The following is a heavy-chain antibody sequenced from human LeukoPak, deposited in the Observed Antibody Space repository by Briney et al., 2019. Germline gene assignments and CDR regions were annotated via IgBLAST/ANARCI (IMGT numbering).Heavy chain of an antibody. V-gene: IGHV4-39*01. CDR1: GGSISSSSYY. CDR3: ARHVYDSSGLPVRDDAFDI. CDR2: IYYSGST. D-gene: IGHD3-22*01. Sequence: PSETLSLTCTVSGGSISSSSYYWGWIRQPPGKGLEWIGSIYYSGSTYYNPSLKSRVTISVDTSKNQFSLKLSSVTAADTAVYYCARHVYDSSGLPVRDDAFDIWGQGTMVTVSS. J-gene: IGHJ3*02.